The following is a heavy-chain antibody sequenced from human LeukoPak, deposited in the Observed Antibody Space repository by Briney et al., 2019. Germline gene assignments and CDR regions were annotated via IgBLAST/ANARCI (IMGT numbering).Heavy chain of an antibody. Sequence: PSETLSLTCTVSGAAISSGRNYWGWIRQSPGKGLEWIASVYSGGNTQYNPSLQSRVSVSVDTSRNQLSMRLTSLTAADTALYYCAGHLSGTAMAHYFDHWGQGTVVTVSS. CDR1: GAAISSGRNY. J-gene: IGHJ4*02. D-gene: IGHD5-18*01. CDR2: VYSGGNT. CDR3: AGHLSGTAMAHYFDH. V-gene: IGHV4-39*01.